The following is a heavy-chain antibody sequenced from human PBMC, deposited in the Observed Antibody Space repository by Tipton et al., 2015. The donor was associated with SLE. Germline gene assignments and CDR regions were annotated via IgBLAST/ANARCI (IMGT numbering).Heavy chain of an antibody. Sequence: QLVQSGAEVKKPGESLQISCKASGYTFTHYWIGWVRQVPGKGLEWMGVILPGSSDIRHSPSFEGQVTISADKSNNIAYLQWRSLEASDSAIYYCARRGGGYSDWAFDIWGQGTVVTVSS. CDR3: ARRGGGYSDWAFDI. CDR1: GYTFTHYW. V-gene: IGHV5-51*03. J-gene: IGHJ3*02. CDR2: ILPGSSDI. D-gene: IGHD2-21*01.